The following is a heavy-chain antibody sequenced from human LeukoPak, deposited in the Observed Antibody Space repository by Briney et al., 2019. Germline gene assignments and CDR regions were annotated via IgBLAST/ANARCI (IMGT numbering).Heavy chain of an antibody. V-gene: IGHV4-59*08. CDR1: GGSISSYY. CDR2: IYYRGST. Sequence: SETLSLTCTVSGGSISSYYWSWIRQPPGKGLEWIGYIYYRGSTNYNPSLKSRVTISVDTSKNQFSLKLSSVTAADTAVYYCARHGTGFAATCWFDPWGQGTLVTVSS. J-gene: IGHJ5*02. CDR3: ARHGTGFAATCWFDP. D-gene: IGHD2-15*01.